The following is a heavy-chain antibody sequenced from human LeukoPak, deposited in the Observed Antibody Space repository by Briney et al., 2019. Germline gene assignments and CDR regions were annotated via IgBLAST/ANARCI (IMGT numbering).Heavy chain of an antibody. Sequence: ASVKVSCKASGYTFTSYSISWERQAPGQGLEWMGWISAYNGNTNYAQKLQGRVTMTTDTSTSTAYMELRSLRSDDTAVYYCVVATPRKFDYWGQGTLVTVSS. J-gene: IGHJ4*02. V-gene: IGHV1-18*01. D-gene: IGHD2-21*01. CDR1: GYTFTSYS. CDR3: VVATPRKFDY. CDR2: ISAYNGNT.